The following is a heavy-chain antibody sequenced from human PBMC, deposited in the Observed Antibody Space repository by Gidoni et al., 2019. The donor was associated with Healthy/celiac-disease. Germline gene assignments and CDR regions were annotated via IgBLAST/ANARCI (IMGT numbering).Heavy chain of an antibody. D-gene: IGHD3-16*02. CDR1: GFTFSSYG. V-gene: IGHV3-33*01. CDR2: IWYDVSNK. CDR3: ARGMITFGGVIAYGMDV. J-gene: IGHJ6*02. Sequence: QVQLVESGGGVVQPGRSLRLSCAASGFTFSSYGMHWVRQAPGKGLEWVAVIWYDVSNKYYADSVKGRFTISRDNSKNTLYLQMNSLRAEDTAVYYCARGMITFGGVIAYGMDVWGQGTTVTVSS.